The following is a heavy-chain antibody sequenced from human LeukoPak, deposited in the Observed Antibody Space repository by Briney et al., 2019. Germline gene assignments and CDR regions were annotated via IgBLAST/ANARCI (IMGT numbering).Heavy chain of an antibody. V-gene: IGHV3-23*01. CDR3: AKDGVRVVTLGFEY. CDR2: NSGSGGST. CDR1: VFTFRIYA. D-gene: IGHD4-23*01. J-gene: IGHJ4*02. Sequence: GGSLSLSCAASVFTFRIYAMSWVRQAPGKGLEWVSANSGSGGSTYYADSVKGRFTISRDNSKNTPYLQMNSLRAEDTAVYYCAKDGVRVVTLGFEYCGQRTLCTVSS.